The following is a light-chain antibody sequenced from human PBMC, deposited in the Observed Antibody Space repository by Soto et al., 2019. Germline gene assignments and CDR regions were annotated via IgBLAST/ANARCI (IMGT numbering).Light chain of an antibody. Sequence: SALTQPASVSGSPGQSITISCTGTSSDVGGYDYVSWYQHHPGKAPKLMIYEVSNRPSGVSNRFSGSKSGNTASLTISGLQAEDEADYYCSSYRRSSSWVFGGGTKLTVL. CDR3: SSYRRSSSWV. CDR1: SSDVGGYDY. V-gene: IGLV2-14*01. CDR2: EVS. J-gene: IGLJ3*02.